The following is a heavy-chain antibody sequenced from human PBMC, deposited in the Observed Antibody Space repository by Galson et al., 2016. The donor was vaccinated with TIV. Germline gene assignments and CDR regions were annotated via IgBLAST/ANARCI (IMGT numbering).Heavy chain of an antibody. Sequence: SVKVSCKASGGTLSRFTVSWVRQAPGQGLEWMGRIIPLLGIGNHAQKFQNRVAITADRSTSAAYMELSGLKSEDTAVYYCAIYDSSGYYSAEFFQQWGQGTLLIVSS. CDR1: GGTLSRFT. CDR2: IIPLLGIG. CDR3: AIYDSSGYYSAEFFQQ. V-gene: IGHV1-69*02. J-gene: IGHJ1*01. D-gene: IGHD3-22*01.